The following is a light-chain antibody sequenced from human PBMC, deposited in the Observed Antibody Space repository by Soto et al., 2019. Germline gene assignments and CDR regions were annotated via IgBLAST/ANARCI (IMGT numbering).Light chain of an antibody. Sequence: DIQMTQSPSTLSASVGDRVTITCRASQSIGSWLAWYQQKPGKASKLLIYKASTLESGVPSNFSGSGSGTEFTLTISSLQPEDFATYYCQQYNSYPWTFGQGTKVDVK. V-gene: IGKV1-5*03. J-gene: IGKJ1*01. CDR3: QQYNSYPWT. CDR2: KAS. CDR1: QSIGSW.